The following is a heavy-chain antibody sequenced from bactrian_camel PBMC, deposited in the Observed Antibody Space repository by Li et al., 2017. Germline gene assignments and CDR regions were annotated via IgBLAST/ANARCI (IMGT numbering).Heavy chain of an antibody. CDR1: TRRPNY. CDR3: AADVSPSCGTWAIAEFDF. V-gene: IGHV3S40*01. CDR2: IYTGGGDG. J-gene: IGHJ6*01. Sequence: VQLVESGGGSVQAGGSLRLSCTYTRRPNYVTWFRQGPGNGREGVAGIYTGGGDGHYADAVKGRFTISHDNAKKTAYLQMNSMNPEDTAMYYCAADVSPSCGTWAIAEFDFWGQGTQVTVS. D-gene: IGHD2*01.